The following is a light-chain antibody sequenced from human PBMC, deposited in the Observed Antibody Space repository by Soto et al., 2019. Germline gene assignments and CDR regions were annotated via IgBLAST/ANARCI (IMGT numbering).Light chain of an antibody. CDR3: SSFTSSSTRI. Sequence: QSVLTQPASVSGSPGQSITISCTGTSSDVGAYNYVSWYQQHPGKPPQLIIYEVINRPSGVSNRFSASKSGNTASLTISGLQAEDEADYYCSSFTSSSTRIFGGGTQLTVL. CDR2: EVI. V-gene: IGLV2-14*01. CDR1: SSDVGAYNY. J-gene: IGLJ2*01.